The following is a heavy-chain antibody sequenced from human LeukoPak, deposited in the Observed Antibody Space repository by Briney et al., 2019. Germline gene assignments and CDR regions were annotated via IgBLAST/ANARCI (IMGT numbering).Heavy chain of an antibody. V-gene: IGHV3-21*01. J-gene: IGHJ3*02. CDR3: ASIPYDYVWGSYRYPNDAFDI. CDR1: GFTFSSYS. Sequence: GGSLRLSCAASGFTFSSYSMNWVRQAPGKGLEWVSSISSSSSYIYYADSVKGRFTISRDSAKNSLYLQMNSLRAEDTAVYYCASIPYDYVWGSYRYPNDAFDIWGQGTMVTVSS. D-gene: IGHD3-16*02. CDR2: ISSSSSYI.